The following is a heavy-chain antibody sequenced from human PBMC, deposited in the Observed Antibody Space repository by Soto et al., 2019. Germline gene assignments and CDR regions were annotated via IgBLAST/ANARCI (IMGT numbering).Heavy chain of an antibody. V-gene: IGHV3-30*18. J-gene: IGHJ6*03. CDR2: ISYDGSNK. Sequence: QVQLVESGGGVVQPGRSLRLSCAASGFTFSSYGMHWVRQAPGKGLEWVAVISYDGSNKYYADSVKGRVTISRDNSKNTLYLQMNSLRAEDTAVYYCAKDSGDSYYYYYMDVWGKGTTVTVSS. CDR3: AKDSGDSYYYYYMDV. CDR1: GFTFSSYG. D-gene: IGHD6-25*01.